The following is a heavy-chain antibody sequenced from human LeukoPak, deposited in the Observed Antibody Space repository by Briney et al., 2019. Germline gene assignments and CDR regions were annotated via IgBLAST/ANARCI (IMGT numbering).Heavy chain of an antibody. V-gene: IGHV4-59*01. CDR2: MYYSGST. J-gene: IGHJ6*04. D-gene: IGHD6-19*01. CDR3: ASEVAVAGKRGAFYYYYGMDV. CDR1: GGSISSYY. Sequence: SETLSLTCTVSGGSISSYYWSWGRQPPGKGLEWVGYMYYSGSTNYNPSLKSRVPISVPPSKNQFSLNLSPVTAADPAVYYCASEVAVAGKRGAFYYYYGMDVWGKGTTVTVSS.